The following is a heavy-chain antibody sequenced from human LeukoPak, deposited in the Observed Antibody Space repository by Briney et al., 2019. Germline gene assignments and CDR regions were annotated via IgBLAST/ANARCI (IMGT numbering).Heavy chain of an antibody. Sequence: PGRSLRLSCAASGFTFSSYSMNWVRQAPGKGLEWVSSISSSSSYIYYADSVKGRFTISRDNAKNSLYLQMNSLRAEDTAVYFCAKGYSGWYYFDYWGQGTLVTVSS. CDR2: ISSSSSYI. CDR1: GFTFSSYS. D-gene: IGHD6-19*01. CDR3: AKGYSGWYYFDY. V-gene: IGHV3-21*04. J-gene: IGHJ4*02.